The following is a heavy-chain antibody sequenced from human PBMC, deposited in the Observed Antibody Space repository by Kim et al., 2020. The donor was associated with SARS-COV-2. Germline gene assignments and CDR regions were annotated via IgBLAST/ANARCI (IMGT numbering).Heavy chain of an antibody. D-gene: IGHD2-15*01. CDR3: AKYPYCSGGSCSPDY. V-gene: IGHV3-23*01. J-gene: IGHJ4*02. Sequence: DSRTGRFTISRDNSKNTLYLQMNSLRAEDTAVYYCAKYPYCSGGSCSPDYWGQGTLVTVSS.